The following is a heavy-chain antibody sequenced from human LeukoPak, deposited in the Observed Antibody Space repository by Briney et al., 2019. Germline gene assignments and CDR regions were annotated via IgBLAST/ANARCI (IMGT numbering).Heavy chain of an antibody. J-gene: IGHJ4*02. V-gene: IGHV3-53*01. CDR3: AKDSGHTPFDN. Sequence: PGGSVTYSCAVSGFTVSTNYMSWVRLAPGKGLEWVSTIKSAGSTHYSDSVKGRFTISRDSSNNVLFLQMNSLRVDDTAVYYCAKDSGHTPFDNWGQGNLVTVSS. CDR1: GFTVSTNY. CDR2: IKSAGST. D-gene: IGHD6-25*01.